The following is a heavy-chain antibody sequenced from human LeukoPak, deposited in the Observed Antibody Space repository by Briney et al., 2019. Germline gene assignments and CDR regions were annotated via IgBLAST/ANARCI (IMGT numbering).Heavy chain of an antibody. V-gene: IGHV1-18*01. CDR1: GYTFTSYG. CDR3: AREGYCTSTSCYGEDGFDI. Sequence: ASVTVSCKASGYTFTSYGIIWVRQAPGQGLEGMGWISAYNGNTNYPQKLQGRVTMTTDTSTSTAYMELRSLRSDDTAVYFCAREGYCTSTSCYGEDGFDIWGQGTKVTVSS. CDR2: ISAYNGNT. J-gene: IGHJ3*02. D-gene: IGHD2-2*01.